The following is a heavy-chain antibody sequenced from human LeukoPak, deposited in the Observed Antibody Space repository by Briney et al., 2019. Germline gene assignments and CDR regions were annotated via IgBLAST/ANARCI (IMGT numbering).Heavy chain of an antibody. CDR1: GGTFSSYA. CDR2: MNPNSGNT. J-gene: IGHJ5*02. D-gene: IGHD3-10*01. Sequence: GASVKVSCKASGGTFSSYAINWVRQATGQGLEWMGWMNPNSGNTGYAQKFQGRVTITRNTSISTAYMELSSLRSEDTAVYYCARDGDYYGPQNWFDPWGQGTLVTVSS. V-gene: IGHV1-8*03. CDR3: ARDGDYYGPQNWFDP.